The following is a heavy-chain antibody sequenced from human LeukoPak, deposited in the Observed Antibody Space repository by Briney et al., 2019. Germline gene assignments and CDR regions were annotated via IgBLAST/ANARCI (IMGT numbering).Heavy chain of an antibody. CDR2: INGGGTST. CDR1: GFDFRSYT. CDR3: AKKTSYCDGDCYPYYFDH. D-gene: IGHD2-21*02. J-gene: IGHJ4*02. V-gene: IGHV3-23*01. Sequence: GGSLRLSCAANGFDFRSYTLGLVRQALGKGMEWVSAINGGGTSTFYADSVRGRFTISRDNSRSTLYLQMSSLRAEDTAVYYCAKKTSYCDGDCYPYYFDHWGQGTLVTVSS.